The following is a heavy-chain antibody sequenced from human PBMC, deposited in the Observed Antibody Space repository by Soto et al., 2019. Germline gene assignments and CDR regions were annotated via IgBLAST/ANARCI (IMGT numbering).Heavy chain of an antibody. Sequence: GGSLRLSCTASGFTFGDYAMSWFRQAPGKGLEWVGFIRSKAYGGTTEYAASVKGRFTISRDDSKSIAYLQMNSLKTEDTAVYYCTASHYIVVVPAAGTFDPWGQGTLVTVSS. CDR3: TASHYIVVVPAAGTFDP. J-gene: IGHJ5*02. V-gene: IGHV3-49*03. D-gene: IGHD2-2*01. CDR2: IRSKAYGGTT. CDR1: GFTFGDYA.